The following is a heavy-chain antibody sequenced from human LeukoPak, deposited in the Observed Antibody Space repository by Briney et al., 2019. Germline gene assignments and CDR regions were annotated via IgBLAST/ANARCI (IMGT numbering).Heavy chain of an antibody. J-gene: IGHJ5*02. CDR2: IYYSGYT. Sequence: SETLSLTCTVSGGSISSYYWSWIRQPPGKGLKWIGNIYYSGYTTYSPSLRSRVTISVDTSKNQFSLKLSSVTAADTAVYYCARDNSVEDTAWWFDPWGQGTLVTVSS. V-gene: IGHV4-59*01. CDR3: ARDNSVEDTAWWFDP. D-gene: IGHD4-23*01. CDR1: GGSISSYY.